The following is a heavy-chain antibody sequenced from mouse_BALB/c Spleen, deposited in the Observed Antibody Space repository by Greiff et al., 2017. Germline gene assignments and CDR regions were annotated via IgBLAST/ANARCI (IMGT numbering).Heavy chain of an antibody. J-gene: IGHJ4*01. CDR3: ARGAMDY. CDR1: GFTFSSYA. CDR2: ISSGGSYT. V-gene: IGHV5-9-4*01. Sequence: EVQVVESGGGLVKPGGSLKLSCAASGFTFSSYAMSWVRQSPEKRLEWVAEISSGGSYTYYPDTVTGRFTISRDNAKNTLYLEMSSLRSEDTAMYYCARGAMDYWGQGTSVTVSS.